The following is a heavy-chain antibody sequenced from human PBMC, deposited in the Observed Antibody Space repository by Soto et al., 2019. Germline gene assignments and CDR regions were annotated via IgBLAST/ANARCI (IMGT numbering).Heavy chain of an antibody. CDR3: ACYYDSSGYYYSFMYYFDY. CDR1: GGTFSSYA. V-gene: IGHV1-69*12. CDR2: IIPIFGTA. J-gene: IGHJ4*02. D-gene: IGHD3-22*01. Sequence: QVQLVQSGAEVKKPGSSVKVSCKASGGTFSSYAISWVRQAPGQGLEWMGGIIPIFGTANYAQKFQGRVTITADESTRTAYMELSSLRSEDTAVYYCACYYDSSGYYYSFMYYFDYWGQGTLVTVSS.